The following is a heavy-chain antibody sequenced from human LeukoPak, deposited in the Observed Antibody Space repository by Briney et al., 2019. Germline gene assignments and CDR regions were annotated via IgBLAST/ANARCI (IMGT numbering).Heavy chain of an antibody. CDR3: TRDHHRRHYDSQARNTFDI. Sequence: GGPLRLSCAASGFTFSSNNMNWVRQAPGKGLEWVSYISSSGSTIYHADSVKGRFTISRDNAKNSLYLQMNSLRAEDTAVYYCTRDHHRRHYDSQARNTFDIWGQGTMVTVSS. J-gene: IGHJ3*02. D-gene: IGHD3-22*01. CDR1: GFTFSSNN. V-gene: IGHV3-48*01. CDR2: ISSSGSTI.